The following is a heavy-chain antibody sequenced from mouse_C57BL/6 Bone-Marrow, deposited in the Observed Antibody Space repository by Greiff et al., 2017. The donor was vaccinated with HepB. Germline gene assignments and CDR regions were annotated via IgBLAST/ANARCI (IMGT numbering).Heavy chain of an antibody. Sequence: QVQPQQPGTELVKPGASVKLSCKASGFTFPSYWMHLVKRRPGQGLEWIGNIYPSNGGTNYNEKFKSKATLTVDKSSSTAYMQHSSLTSEDSAVYYGARRGVTTLFFDYWGQGTTLTVSS. CDR3: ARRGVTTLFFDY. J-gene: IGHJ2*01. V-gene: IGHV1-53*01. CDR2: IYPSNGGT. CDR1: GFTFPSYW. D-gene: IGHD2-2*01.